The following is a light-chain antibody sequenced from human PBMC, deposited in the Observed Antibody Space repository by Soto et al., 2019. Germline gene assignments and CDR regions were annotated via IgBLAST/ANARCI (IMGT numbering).Light chain of an antibody. CDR1: DSDIGGYDY. V-gene: IGLV2-14*03. Sequence: QSVLTQPASVSGSPGQSISISCTGTDSDIGGYDYVSWYQQHPGKAPQLIISGVNNWPSGVSSRFSGSKSGSTASLTISGLQPEDEAYYYCSSYVVTGAQVIFGGGTKVTVL. CDR2: GVN. CDR3: SSYVVTGAQVI. J-gene: IGLJ2*01.